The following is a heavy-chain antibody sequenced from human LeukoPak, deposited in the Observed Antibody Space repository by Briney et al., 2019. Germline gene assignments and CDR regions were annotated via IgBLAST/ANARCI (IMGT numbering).Heavy chain of an antibody. CDR3: ARHAYSNSPYYGMDV. CDR2: INHSRSI. J-gene: IGHJ6*02. D-gene: IGHD4-4*01. Sequence: SETLSLTCAVYGGSFSGYYWSWIRQPPGKGLEWIGEINHSRSINYNPSLKSRVTLSVDRSKNQFSLKLSSVTAADTAVYYCARHAYSNSPYYGMDVWGQGTTVTVSS. V-gene: IGHV4-34*01. CDR1: GGSFSGYY.